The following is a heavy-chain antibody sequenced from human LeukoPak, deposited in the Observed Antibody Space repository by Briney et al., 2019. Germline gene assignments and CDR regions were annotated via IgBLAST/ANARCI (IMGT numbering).Heavy chain of an antibody. Sequence: ASVKVSCKASGFRFTSYDINWVRQASGQGFEWTGWMNPNNGNTGYAQKFQGRVTMTRDTSISTAYMELRDLTSEDTAVYYCARGNYGDYVNYWGQGTLVTVSS. J-gene: IGHJ4*02. CDR1: GFRFTSYD. CDR2: MNPNNGNT. CDR3: ARGNYGDYVNY. V-gene: IGHV1-8*01. D-gene: IGHD4-17*01.